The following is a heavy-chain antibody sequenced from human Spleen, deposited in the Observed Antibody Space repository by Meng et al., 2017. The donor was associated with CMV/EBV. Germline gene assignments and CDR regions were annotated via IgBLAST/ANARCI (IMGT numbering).Heavy chain of an antibody. J-gene: IGHJ4*02. V-gene: IGHV4-4*02. CDR3: ARAYCGGDCYSGFDY. D-gene: IGHD2-21*01. CDR2: IFDSGIT. Sequence: SGASISNSNWWSWVRQPPGKGLEWIGEIFDSGITNYNPSLKSRLTISEDKSHNQFSLKLNSVTAADTAVYYCARAYCGGDCYSGFDYWGQGILVTVSS. CDR1: GASISNSNW.